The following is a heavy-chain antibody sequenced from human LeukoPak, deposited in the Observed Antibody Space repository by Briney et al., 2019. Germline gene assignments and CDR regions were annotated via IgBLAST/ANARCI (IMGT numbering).Heavy chain of an antibody. CDR2: ISGSGGST. V-gene: IGHV3-23*01. D-gene: IGHD5-12*01. J-gene: IGHJ4*01. CDR1: VFTFISYA. CDR3: AKATGGWLIEISFDY. Sequence: PGGALTLSRAASVFTFISYAMSWLRPAPSKGLEWVSAISGSGGSTYYADSVKGRFTISRDNSKNTLYLQMNSLRAEDTAVYYCAKATGGWLIEISFDYWGHGTLVTVSS.